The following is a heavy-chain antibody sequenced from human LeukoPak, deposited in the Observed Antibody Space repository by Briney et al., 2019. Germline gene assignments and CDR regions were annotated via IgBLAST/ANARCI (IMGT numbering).Heavy chain of an antibody. J-gene: IGHJ4*02. CDR3: ARGGASGSYQVEY. V-gene: IGHV1-46*01. CDR2: INPSGGST. Sequence: ASVKVSCKASGYIFTSYFMHWVRQAPGQGLEWMGLINPSGGSTRYAQKFQGRVTMTRDMSTSTVYMELSSLRSEDTAVYYCARGGASGSYQVEYWGQGTLVTVSS. D-gene: IGHD1-26*01. CDR1: GYIFTSYF.